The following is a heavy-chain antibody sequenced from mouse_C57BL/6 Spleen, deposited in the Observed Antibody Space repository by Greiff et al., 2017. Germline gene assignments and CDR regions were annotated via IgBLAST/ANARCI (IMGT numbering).Heavy chain of an antibody. J-gene: IGHJ1*03. Sequence: VQLQQPGAELVKPGASVKLSCKASGYTFTSYWMHWVKQRPGQGLEWIGMIHPNSGSTNYNEKFKSKATLTVDKSSSTAYMQLSSLTSEDSAVYYCARRYDHYWYFDVWGTGTTVTVSS. CDR1: GYTFTSYW. CDR3: ARRYDHYWYFDV. CDR2: IHPNSGST. D-gene: IGHD2-3*01. V-gene: IGHV1-64*01.